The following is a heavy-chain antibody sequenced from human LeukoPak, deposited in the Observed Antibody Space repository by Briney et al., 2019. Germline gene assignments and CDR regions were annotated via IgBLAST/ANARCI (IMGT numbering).Heavy chain of an antibody. CDR2: IIPILGIA. CDR1: GGTFSSYA. J-gene: IGHJ5*02. Sequence: ASVKVSCKASGGTFSSYAISWVRQAPGQGLEWMGRIIPILGIANYAQKFQGRVTMTRDTSTSTVYMELSSLRSEDTAVYYCARDPRYCSSTSCYAGYWFDPWGQGTLVTVSS. D-gene: IGHD2-2*01. V-gene: IGHV1-69*04. CDR3: ARDPRYCSSTSCYAGYWFDP.